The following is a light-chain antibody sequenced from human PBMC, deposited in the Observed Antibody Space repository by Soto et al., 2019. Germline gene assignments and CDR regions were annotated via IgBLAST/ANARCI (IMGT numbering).Light chain of an antibody. V-gene: IGLV1-44*01. Sequence: QSALTQPPSASGTPGQRVTISCSGSSSSLEIKILNWYQHIPGKAPKLLIYNDDQRPSGVPDRFSGSRSGTSASLVIAGLRSEDEAEYYCAGWDDSLLGPVFGGGTKVTVL. CDR3: AGWDDSLLGPV. CDR1: SSSLEIKI. CDR2: NDD. J-gene: IGLJ3*02.